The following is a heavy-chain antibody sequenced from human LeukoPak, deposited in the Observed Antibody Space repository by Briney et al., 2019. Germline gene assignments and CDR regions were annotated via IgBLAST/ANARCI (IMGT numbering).Heavy chain of an antibody. D-gene: IGHD2-15*01. Sequence: AASVKVSCKASGYTFTSYYMHWVRQAPGQGLEWMGIINPSGGSTSYAQKFQGRVTMTRDTSTSTVYMELSSLRSEDTAVYYCARDRGYCSGGSCYQRANWFDPWGQGTLVTVSS. V-gene: IGHV1-46*01. J-gene: IGHJ5*02. CDR2: INPSGGST. CDR1: GYTFTSYY. CDR3: ARDRGYCSGGSCYQRANWFDP.